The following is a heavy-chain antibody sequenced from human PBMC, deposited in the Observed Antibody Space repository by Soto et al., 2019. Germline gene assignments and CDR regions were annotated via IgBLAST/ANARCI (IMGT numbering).Heavy chain of an antibody. CDR3: ATGEVVVVPAAPDDYYYDLDV. CDR1: GGTFSNYG. J-gene: IGHJ6*02. V-gene: IGHV1-69*01. CDR2: IIPIFGSA. D-gene: IGHD2-2*01. Sequence: QVQLVQSGADVKEPGSSVKVSCKASGGTFSNYGISWVRQAPGQGLEWMGGIIPIFGSANYTQRFQGRVTITADELTSTVYMELSSLRSEDTAVYYCATGEVVVVPAAPDDYYYDLDVWGQGTTVTVSS.